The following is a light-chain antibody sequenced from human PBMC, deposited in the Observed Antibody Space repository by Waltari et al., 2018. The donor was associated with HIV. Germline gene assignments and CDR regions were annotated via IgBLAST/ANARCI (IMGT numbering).Light chain of an antibody. V-gene: IGLV1-47*01. CDR1: RPPLGKTY. J-gene: IGLJ3*02. Sequence: QSALTQPPSPSWTPGQRVAISCSGTRPPLGKTYVYWYQQLPGAAPKLIMYKDDQRPSGVPDRFSGSQSGITASLAITGLRSEDEGDYYCAAWDGGIRAWVFGGGTKVTVL. CDR3: AAWDGGIRAWV. CDR2: KDD.